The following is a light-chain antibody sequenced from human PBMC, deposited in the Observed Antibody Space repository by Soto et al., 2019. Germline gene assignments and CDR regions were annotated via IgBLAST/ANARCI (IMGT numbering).Light chain of an antibody. Sequence: DIPMTQSPSSLSASVGDRVTITCRASQSISSYLNWYQQKPGKAPKLLIYAASSLQSGVPSRFSGSRSAPDFILISSSVHPDDFATYYCQRSYSTPYTLGQGTKVEIK. CDR2: AAS. CDR1: QSISSY. V-gene: IGKV1-39*01. CDR3: QRSYSTPYT. J-gene: IGKJ2*01.